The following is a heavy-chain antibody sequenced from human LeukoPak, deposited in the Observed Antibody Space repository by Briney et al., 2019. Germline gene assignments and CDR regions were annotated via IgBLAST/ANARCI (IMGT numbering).Heavy chain of an antibody. CDR3: AKDRVSSIVGATPDV. D-gene: IGHD1-26*01. Sequence: GGSLRLSCAASGFTFSSYAMHWVRQAPGKGLEWVTVISYDGSNKYYADSVKGRFTISRDNSKNTLYLQMNSLRAEDTAVYYCAKDRVSSIVGATPDVWGNGTTVTVSS. V-gene: IGHV3-30-3*01. J-gene: IGHJ6*04. CDR1: GFTFSSYA. CDR2: ISYDGSNK.